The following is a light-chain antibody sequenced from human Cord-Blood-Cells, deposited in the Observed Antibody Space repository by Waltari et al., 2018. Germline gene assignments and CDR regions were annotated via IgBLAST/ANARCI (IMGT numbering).Light chain of an antibody. J-gene: IGLJ3*02. CDR3: CSYAGRITWV. CDR2: EGS. V-gene: IGLV2-23*01. CDR1: RSDFWSYIL. Sequence: QSALAQPASVAGAPGEPITISCTRTRSDFWSYILVYWYPQHPGKAPKLMIYEGSKPPSGVSNRFARSKSGHTASLTISGLQAADEADYYCCSYAGRITWVFGGVAKLTVL.